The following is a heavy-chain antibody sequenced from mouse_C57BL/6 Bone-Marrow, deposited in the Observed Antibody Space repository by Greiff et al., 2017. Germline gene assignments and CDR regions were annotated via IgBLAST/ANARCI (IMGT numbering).Heavy chain of an antibody. CDR1: GYAFTNYL. Sequence: QVQLQQSGAELVRPGTSVKVSCKASGYAFTNYLIEWVKQRPGQGLEWIGVINPGSGGTNYNEKFKGKATLTADKSSSTAYMQLSSLTSEDSAVYFCARRRSLTVDYWGQGTTLTVSS. V-gene: IGHV1-54*01. D-gene: IGHD4-1*01. CDR2: INPGSGGT. J-gene: IGHJ2*01. CDR3: ARRRSLTVDY.